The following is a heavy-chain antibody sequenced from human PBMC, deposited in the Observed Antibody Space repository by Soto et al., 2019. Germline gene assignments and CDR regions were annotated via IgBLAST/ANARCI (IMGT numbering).Heavy chain of an antibody. J-gene: IGHJ3*02. CDR2: IIPMLGIT. CDR1: GGTFSSNT. CDR3: TIATPVDAFEI. V-gene: IGHV1-69*02. Sequence: QVQLVQSGAEVKKPGSSVKVSCKASGGTFSSNTVSWVRQAPGQGLEWMGRIIPMLGITTYTQKFQGRVTISADKSTSTPYMFLGSLTYEDTAVYYCTIATPVDAFEIWGQGTMVTVSS.